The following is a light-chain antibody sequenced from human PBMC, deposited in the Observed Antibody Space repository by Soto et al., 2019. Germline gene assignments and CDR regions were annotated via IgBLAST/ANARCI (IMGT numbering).Light chain of an antibody. CDR3: QQYGRSPFT. CDR1: QTLISSN. V-gene: IGKV3-20*01. Sequence: EIVLTQSPGTLSLSPGGRATLSCRASQTLISSNLAWYQQKPGQAPRLLIYGASSRATGIPDRFSGSGSGTDFTLTISRLEPEDFAVYYCQQYGRSPFTFGPGTKVDIK. CDR2: GAS. J-gene: IGKJ3*01.